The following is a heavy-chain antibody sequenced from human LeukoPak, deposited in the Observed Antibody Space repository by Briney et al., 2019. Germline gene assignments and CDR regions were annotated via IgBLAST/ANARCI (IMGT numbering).Heavy chain of an antibody. CDR1: GFTFSKFG. CDR3: VNRDGGWLQSSGTDV. D-gene: IGHD5-24*01. V-gene: IGHV3-23*01. CDR2: ISGSGSST. J-gene: IGHJ6*02. Sequence: GGSLRLSCAGSGFTFSKFGMIWVRQAPGKGLEWVSGISGSGSSTYYADSVKGRSTISRDNAKNTLYLEMHSLRAEDTAIYYCVNRDGGWLQSSGTDVWGQGTAVTVS.